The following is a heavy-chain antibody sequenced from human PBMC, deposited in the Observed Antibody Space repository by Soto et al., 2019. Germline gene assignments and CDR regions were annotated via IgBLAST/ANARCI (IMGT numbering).Heavy chain of an antibody. CDR3: AKGKSDYGGNLYYYGRDV. CDR1: GFTFSSYG. V-gene: IGHV3-30*18. J-gene: IGHJ6*04. Sequence: QVQLVESGGGVVQPGRSLRLSCAASGFTFSSYGMHWVRQAPGKGLEWVAVISYDGSNKYYADSVKGRFTISRDNSKNTVYLQMNSLRAEDTAVYYCAKGKSDYGGNLYYYGRDVWGKGTKVTVSS. CDR2: ISYDGSNK. D-gene: IGHD4-17*01.